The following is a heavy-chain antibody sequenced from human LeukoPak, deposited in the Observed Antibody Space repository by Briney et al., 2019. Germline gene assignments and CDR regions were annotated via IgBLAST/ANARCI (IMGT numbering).Heavy chain of an antibody. CDR2: ITSSGGTI. CDR3: ARPSNWRDWYFDV. V-gene: IGHV3-48*03. Sequence: GGSLRLSCVASGFTIDNYEMNWHRQSRGKGPEWLAHITSSGGTIYYADSVKGRFIISRDNAKNSVYLQMNNLRAEDTAVYYCARPSNWRDWYFDVWGRGTLVTVSS. J-gene: IGHJ2*01. CDR1: GFTIDNYE. D-gene: IGHD1-20*01.